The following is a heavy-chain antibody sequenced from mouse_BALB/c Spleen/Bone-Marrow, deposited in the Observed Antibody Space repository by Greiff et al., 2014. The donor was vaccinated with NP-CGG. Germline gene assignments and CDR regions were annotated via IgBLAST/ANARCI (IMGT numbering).Heavy chain of an antibody. D-gene: IGHD3-1*01. CDR3: TPLARNYFDY. V-gene: IGHV1-5*01. Sequence: EVQLQQSGTVLARPGASVKMSCKASGYTFTSYWMHWVKQRPGQGLEWIGTIYPGKSDTTYNQKFKGKAKLTAVTSTSTAYMELSSLTNEDSAVYYCTPLARNYFDYWGQGTTLTVSS. J-gene: IGHJ2*01. CDR1: GYTFTSYW. CDR2: IYPGKSDT.